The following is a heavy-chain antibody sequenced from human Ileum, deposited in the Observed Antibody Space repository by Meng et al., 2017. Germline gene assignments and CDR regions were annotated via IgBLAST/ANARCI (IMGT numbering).Heavy chain of an antibody. CDR2: IYYNGST. J-gene: IGHJ4*02. CDR3: ARREYDSRGYYFDY. CDR1: DGSISSYY. V-gene: IGHV4-59*08. Sequence: QVQLQESGPGLVKPSETLSLTCTVSDGSISSYYWSWIRQPPGKGLEWIGYIYYNGSTNYNPSLKSRLTTSVDTSKNQFSLKLSSVTAADTAVYYCARREYDSRGYYFDYWGQGTLVTVSS. D-gene: IGHD3-22*01.